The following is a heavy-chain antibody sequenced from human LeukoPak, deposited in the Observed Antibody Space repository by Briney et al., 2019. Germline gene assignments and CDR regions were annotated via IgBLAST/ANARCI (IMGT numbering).Heavy chain of an antibody. CDR1: GFTFSDYY. CDR2: TTNKAYSYTT. Sequence: PGGSLRLSCAASGFTFSDYYMDWVRQAPGKGLVWVGRTTNKAYSYTTEYAAFVKSRFTISRDDSKNSLYLQMNSLKTEDTAVYYCARRGYCSSTSCPFDYWGQGTLVTVSS. V-gene: IGHV3-72*01. CDR3: ARRGYCSSTSCPFDY. D-gene: IGHD2-2*01. J-gene: IGHJ4*02.